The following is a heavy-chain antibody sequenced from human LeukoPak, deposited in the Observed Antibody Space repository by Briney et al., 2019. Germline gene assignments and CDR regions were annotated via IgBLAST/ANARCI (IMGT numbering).Heavy chain of an antibody. CDR1: GGSISSYY. D-gene: IGHD3-10*01. V-gene: IGHV4-4*07. Sequence: SETLSLTCTVSGGSISSYYWSWIRQPAGKGLEWIGRIYASGSTNYNPSLKSRVTMSVDTSKNQFSLKLSSVTAADTAVYYCARTGYYYGSGSLIDYWGQGTLVTVSS. J-gene: IGHJ4*02. CDR3: ARTGYYYGSGSLIDY. CDR2: IYASGST.